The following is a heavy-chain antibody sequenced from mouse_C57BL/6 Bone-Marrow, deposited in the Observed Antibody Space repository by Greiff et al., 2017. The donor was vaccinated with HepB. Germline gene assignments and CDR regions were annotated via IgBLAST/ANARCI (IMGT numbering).Heavy chain of an antibody. Sequence: VQLQQSGPELVKPGASVKISCKASGYSFTGYYMNWVKQSPEKSLEWIGEINPSTGGTTYNQKFKAKATMTVDQSSSTTYLQLNSLTSEDSAVFYCAGNGGSSYGGYFDYWGQGTTLTVSS. CDR2: INPSTGGT. D-gene: IGHD1-1*01. V-gene: IGHV1-42*01. CDR1: GYSFTGYY. J-gene: IGHJ2*01. CDR3: AGNGGSSYGGYFDY.